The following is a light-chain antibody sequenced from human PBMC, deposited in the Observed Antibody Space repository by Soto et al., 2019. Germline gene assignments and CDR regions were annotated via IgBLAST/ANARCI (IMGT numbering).Light chain of an antibody. J-gene: IGKJ5*01. CDR3: HQRSNWPPDT. V-gene: IGKV3D-20*02. CDR2: GAS. Sequence: EIVLPQSPGTLSLSPGERATLSCRARQSVSSSYLAWYQQKPGQAPRLLIYGASTRATGVPARFSGSGSGTDFTLTISSLEPEDFAVYYCHQRSNWPPDTFGQGTRLEIK. CDR1: QSVSSSY.